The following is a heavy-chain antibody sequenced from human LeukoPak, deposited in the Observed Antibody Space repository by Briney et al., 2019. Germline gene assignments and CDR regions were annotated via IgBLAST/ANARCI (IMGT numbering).Heavy chain of an antibody. CDR1: GFTFSTYG. V-gene: IGHV3-30*03. D-gene: IGHD6-13*01. Sequence: GGSLRLSCAASGFTFSTYGMHWVRQAPGKGLEWVALISYDGSNKYYADSVKGRFTISRDNAKNSLYLQMNSLRAEDTAEYYCASPGIAAAGRYSYYGMDVWGQGTTVTVSS. CDR3: ASPGIAAAGRYSYYGMDV. CDR2: ISYDGSNK. J-gene: IGHJ6*02.